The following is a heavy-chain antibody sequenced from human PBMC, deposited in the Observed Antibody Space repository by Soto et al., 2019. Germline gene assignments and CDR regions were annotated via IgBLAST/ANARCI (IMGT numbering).Heavy chain of an antibody. CDR1: GFTFSDYA. V-gene: IGHV3-30*04. CDR3: VRGSENFRGGSPPT. CDR2: ISYDGATK. J-gene: IGHJ5*02. Sequence: QVQLVESGGGVVQPGRSLRLSCAASGFTFSDYAMHWVRQAPDKGLEWVAVISYDGATKYYADSVKGRSTISRDNSNNTLYLQMTSLRGEDTAVYYCVRGSENFRGGSPPTWGQGTLVTVSS. D-gene: IGHD3-3*01.